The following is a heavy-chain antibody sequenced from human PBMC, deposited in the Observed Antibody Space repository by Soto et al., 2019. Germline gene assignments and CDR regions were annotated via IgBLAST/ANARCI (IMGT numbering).Heavy chain of an antibody. D-gene: IGHD1-26*01. CDR1: GFTFSNYV. V-gene: IGHV3-30-3*01. J-gene: IGHJ6*01. CDR2: VSFAGTNK. Sequence: QVQLVESGGGVVQPGRSLRLSCVASGFTFSNYVIHWVRRAPGKGLECVAVVSFAGTNKYYPDSVKGRFTISRDNSRTTLSMEMHSLTAEDTAVYYCAREGSAVGYYGLDVWGQGTPVTVSP. CDR3: AREGSAVGYYGLDV.